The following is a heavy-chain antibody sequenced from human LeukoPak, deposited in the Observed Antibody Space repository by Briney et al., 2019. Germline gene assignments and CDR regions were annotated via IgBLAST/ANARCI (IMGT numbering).Heavy chain of an antibody. V-gene: IGHV3-33*01. D-gene: IGHD3-16*01. CDR2: ILNDGSQE. J-gene: IGHJ3*02. Sequence: PGGSLRLSCAASGFTFSSYGMHWVRQAPGRGLGWVAVILNDGSQEKYADSVNGRFSISRDNSKNALFLQMNSLRAEDTAVYYCARDDALGDNALDIWRQGRMVADSS. CDR3: ARDDALGDNALDI. CDR1: GFTFSSYG.